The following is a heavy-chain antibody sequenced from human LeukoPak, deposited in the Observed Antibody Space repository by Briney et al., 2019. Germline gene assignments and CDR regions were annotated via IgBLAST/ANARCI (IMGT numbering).Heavy chain of an antibody. CDR3: ARVQLLHAFDI. J-gene: IGHJ3*02. CDR2: IYSGGET. Sequence: GGSLRLSCAASEFSVSSDYLSWVRQAPGKGLEWVSVIYSGGETYYADSVKGRFTISRDGSKNTVYLQMNSLRAEDTAVYYCARVQLLHAFDIWGQGTMVTVSS. CDR1: EFSVSSDY. V-gene: IGHV3-53*01. D-gene: IGHD2-2*01.